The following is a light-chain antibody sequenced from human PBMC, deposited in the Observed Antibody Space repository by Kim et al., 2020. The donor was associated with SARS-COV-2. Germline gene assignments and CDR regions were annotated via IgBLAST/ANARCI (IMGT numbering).Light chain of an antibody. CDR1: QGISDW. CDR2: EAS. V-gene: IGKV1-12*01. Sequence: ASIGDRVPITCRASQGISDWLAWYQQKPGKAPKLLIYEASSLQSGVPSRFSGSGSGTDFTLTISSLQPEDFATYYCQQTDSFPWTFGQGTKVDIK. CDR3: QQTDSFPWT. J-gene: IGKJ1*01.